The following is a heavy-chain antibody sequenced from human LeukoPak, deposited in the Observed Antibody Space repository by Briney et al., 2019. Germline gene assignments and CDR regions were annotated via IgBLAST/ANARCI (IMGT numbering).Heavy chain of an antibody. V-gene: IGHV3-21*01. D-gene: IGHD3-22*01. CDR1: GFTFSSYS. J-gene: IGHJ4*02. CDR3: ATITEKVVVPNY. CDR2: ISSSSSYI. Sequence: GGSLRLSCAASGFTFSSYSMNWVRQAPGNGLEWVSSISSSSSYIYYADSVKGRFTISRDNAKNSLYLQMNSLRAEDTAVYYCATITEKVVVPNYWGQGALVTVSS.